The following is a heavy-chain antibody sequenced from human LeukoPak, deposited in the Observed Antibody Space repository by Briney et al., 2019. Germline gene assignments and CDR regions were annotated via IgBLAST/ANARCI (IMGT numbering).Heavy chain of an antibody. CDR1: GYTFTGYD. Sequence: ASVKVSCKASGYTFTGYDINWVRQATGQGLEWMGWMNPNSGNTGYAQKFQGRVTMTRNTSISTAYMELCSLRSEDTAVYYCARGRDDYIWGSYRYDAFDIWGQGTMVTVSS. J-gene: IGHJ3*02. D-gene: IGHD3-16*02. CDR2: MNPNSGNT. CDR3: ARGRDDYIWGSYRYDAFDI. V-gene: IGHV1-8*01.